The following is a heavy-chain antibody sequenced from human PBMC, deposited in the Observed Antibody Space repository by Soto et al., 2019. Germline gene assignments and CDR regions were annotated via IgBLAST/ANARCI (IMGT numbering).Heavy chain of an antibody. CDR2: MYHSGST. CDR1: GGSISSGGYS. D-gene: IGHD4-17*01. Sequence: SETLSLTCAVSGGSISSGGYSWSWIRQPPGKGLEWIGYMYHSGSTYYNPSLKSRVTISIDRSKNQFSLKLSSLRSEDTAVYYCARTLYGDNVDYWGQGTLVTVSS. V-gene: IGHV4-30-2*02. CDR3: ARTLYGDNVDY. J-gene: IGHJ4*02.